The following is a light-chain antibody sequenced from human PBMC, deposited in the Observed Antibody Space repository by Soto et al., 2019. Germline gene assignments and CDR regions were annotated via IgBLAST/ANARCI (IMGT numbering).Light chain of an antibody. V-gene: IGLV2-11*01. Sequence: QSALTQPRSVSGSPGQSGTISCTGTSSDVGGYVSVSWYQQHPGKAPKLRIYDVTKRPSGVPDRFSGARSGNTASLTISGLQAEDDADYYCCSYAGAYTFYVFGTGTKLTVL. J-gene: IGLJ1*01. CDR1: SSDVGGYVS. CDR2: DVT. CDR3: CSYAGAYTFYV.